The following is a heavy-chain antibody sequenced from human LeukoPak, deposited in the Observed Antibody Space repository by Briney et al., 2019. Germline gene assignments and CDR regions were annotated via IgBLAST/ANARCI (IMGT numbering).Heavy chain of an antibody. CDR3: VRHPRGGPYFDY. CDR2: IYYSGST. CDR1: GGSVSSANYY. D-gene: IGHD3-16*01. J-gene: IGHJ4*02. V-gene: IGHV4-61*01. Sequence: SETLSLTCSVSGGSVSSANYYWSWVRQPPGKGLEWIGCIYYSGSTTYNPSLKSRVTISVDTSKNQFSLKLTSVTAADTGVYYCVRHPRGGPYFDYWGQGTLVTVSS.